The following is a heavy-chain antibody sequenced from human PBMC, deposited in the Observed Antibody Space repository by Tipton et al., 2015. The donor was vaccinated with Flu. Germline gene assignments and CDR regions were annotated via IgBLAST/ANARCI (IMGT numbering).Heavy chain of an antibody. V-gene: IGHV3-48*03. CDR1: GFTFSSYE. CDR2: ISSSGDSI. J-gene: IGHJ4*02. CDR3: ARELLSRWEPFDF. Sequence: SPRISCAASGFTFSSYEMNWVRQAPEKGLEWLSYISSSGDSIYYADSVRGRFSISRDNAKNSLYLQMNSLRAEDTAVYYCARELLSRWEPFDFWGQGTVVAVSS. D-gene: IGHD1-26*01.